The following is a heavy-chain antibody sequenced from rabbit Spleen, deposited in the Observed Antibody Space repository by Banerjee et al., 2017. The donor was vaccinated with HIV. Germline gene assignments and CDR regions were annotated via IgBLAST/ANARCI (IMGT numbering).Heavy chain of an antibody. J-gene: IGHJ4*01. V-gene: IGHV1S45*01. CDR1: GFSFSDRDV. CDR2: INAVTGKA. CDR3: ARDLENDAGTNYLDL. Sequence: QEQLVESGGGLVQPEGSLTLTCKASGFSFSDRDVMCWVRQAPGKGLEWIACINAVTGKAVYASWAKGRFTFAKTSSTTVTLQMTSLTAADTATYFCARDLENDAGTNYLDLWGPGTLVTVS. D-gene: IGHD8-1*01.